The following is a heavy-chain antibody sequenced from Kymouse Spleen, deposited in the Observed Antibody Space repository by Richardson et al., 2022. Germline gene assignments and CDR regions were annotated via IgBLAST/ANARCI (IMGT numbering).Heavy chain of an antibody. CDR3: AKDRNWNYEIDY. CDR2: ISYDGSNK. CDR1: GFTFSSYG. D-gene: IGHD1-7*01. Sequence: QVQLVESGGGVVQPGRSLRLSCAASGFTFSSYGMHWVRQAPGKGLEWVAVISYDGSNKYYADSVKGRFTISRDNSKNTLYLQMNSLRAEDTAVYYCAKDRNWNYEIDYWGQGTLVTVSS. J-gene: IGHJ4*02. V-gene: IGHV3-30*18.